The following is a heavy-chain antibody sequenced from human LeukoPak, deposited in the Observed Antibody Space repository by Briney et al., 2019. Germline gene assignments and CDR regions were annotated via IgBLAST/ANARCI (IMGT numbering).Heavy chain of an antibody. Sequence: SETLSLTCTVSGGSISSSSYYWGWIRQPPGKGLEWIGSIYYTGSTYYNPSLKSRVTISVDTSKNQFSLKLSSVTAADTAVYYCARRPYYDILTGYYSFDYWGQGTLVTVSS. D-gene: IGHD3-9*01. CDR3: ARRPYYDILTGYYSFDY. CDR2: IYYTGST. V-gene: IGHV4-39*01. J-gene: IGHJ4*02. CDR1: GGSISSSSYY.